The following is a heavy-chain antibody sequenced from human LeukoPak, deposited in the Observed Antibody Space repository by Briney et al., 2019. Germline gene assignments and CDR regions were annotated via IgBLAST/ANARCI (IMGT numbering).Heavy chain of an antibody. V-gene: IGHV3-23*01. CDR1: GFTFSNYA. CDR2: ISGSGGST. Sequence: GGSLRLSCAASGFTFSNYAMSWVRQAPGKGLEWVSGISGSGGSTYHADSVKGRFTISRDNAKNSLYLQMNSLRAEDTAVYYCAELGITMIGGVWGKGTTVTTSS. J-gene: IGHJ6*04. D-gene: IGHD3-10*02. CDR3: AELGITMIGGV.